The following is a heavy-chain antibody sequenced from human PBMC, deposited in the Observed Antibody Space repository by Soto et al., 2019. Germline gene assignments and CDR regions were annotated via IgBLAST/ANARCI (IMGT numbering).Heavy chain of an antibody. CDR1: GFTFSSYA. J-gene: IGHJ6*03. D-gene: IGHD5-18*01. Sequence: GGSLRLSCAASGFTFSSYAMHWVRQAPGKGLEYVSAISSNGGSTYYANSVKGRFTISRDNSKNTLDLQMGSLRAEDMAGYYCARAGGGYSYGYPDYYYYYMDVWGKGTTVTVSS. CDR2: ISSNGGST. CDR3: ARAGGGYSYGYPDYYYYYMDV. V-gene: IGHV3-64*01.